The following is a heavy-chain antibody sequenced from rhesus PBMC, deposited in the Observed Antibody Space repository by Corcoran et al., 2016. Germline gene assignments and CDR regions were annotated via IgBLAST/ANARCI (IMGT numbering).Heavy chain of an antibody. V-gene: IGHV2S1*01. CDR2: IYWDDHK. J-gene: IGHJ4*01. CDR3: ARVTTGPCDY. Sequence: QVTLKESGPALVKPTQTLTLTCTFSGFSLSTSGMGVGWIRQPPGKALEWLASIYWDDHKYYITPLKSRLTLSKDTSKTQVVLSMTNMDPVDTATYYCARVTTGPCDYWGQGVLVTVSS. D-gene: IGHD4-29*01. CDR1: GFSLSTSGMG.